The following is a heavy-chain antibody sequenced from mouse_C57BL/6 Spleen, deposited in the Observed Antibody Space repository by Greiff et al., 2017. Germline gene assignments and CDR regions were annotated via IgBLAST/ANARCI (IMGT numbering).Heavy chain of an antibody. CDR1: GFTFSDSG. V-gene: IGHV5-17*01. Sequence: EVKVVESGGGLVKPGGSLKLSCAASGFTFSDSGMHWVRQAPEKGLEWVAYISSGSSTIYYADTVKGRFTISRDNAKNTLFLQMTRLRSEDTAMYYCARTYYDYYAKDYWGQGTSVTVSS. CDR3: ARTYYDYYAKDY. D-gene: IGHD1-1*02. J-gene: IGHJ4*01. CDR2: ISSGSSTI.